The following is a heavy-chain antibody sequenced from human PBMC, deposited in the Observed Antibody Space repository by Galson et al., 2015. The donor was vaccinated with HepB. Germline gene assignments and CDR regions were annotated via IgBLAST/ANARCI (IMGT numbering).Heavy chain of an antibody. D-gene: IGHD2-21*01. CDR1: GFTLSSSA. CDR3: SRATDCGGGSICLNYGMDV. J-gene: IGHJ6*02. CDR2: IAYDGINK. V-gene: IGHV3-30*09. Sequence: SLRLSCAASGFTLSSSAVHWVRQAPGKGLEWVAVIAYDGINKYYADSVKGRFAVSRDNSKNTLYLPMHSLRREDTAVYYCSRATDCGGGSICLNYGMDVWGQGTTVTVSS.